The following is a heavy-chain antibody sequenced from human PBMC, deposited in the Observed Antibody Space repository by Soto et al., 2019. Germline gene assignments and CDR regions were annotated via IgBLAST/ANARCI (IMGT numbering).Heavy chain of an antibody. Sequence: SETLSLTCAVSGGSISSSNWWSWVRQPPGKGLEWIGEIYHSGSTNYNPSLKSRVTISVDKSKNQFSLKLSSVTAADTAVYYCARVSGSYYYGMDVWGQGTTVTASS. V-gene: IGHV4-4*02. CDR1: GGSISSSNW. D-gene: IGHD1-26*01. J-gene: IGHJ6*02. CDR3: ARVSGSYYYGMDV. CDR2: IYHSGST.